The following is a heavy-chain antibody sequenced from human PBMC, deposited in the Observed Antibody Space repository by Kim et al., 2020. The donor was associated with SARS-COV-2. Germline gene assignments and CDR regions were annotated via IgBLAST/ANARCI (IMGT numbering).Heavy chain of an antibody. J-gene: IGHJ4*02. Sequence: VKGRITNSRDNSKNTLYLQMNSLRAEDTAVYYCAKSVYYYGSGSYTYFDYWGQGTLVTVSS. D-gene: IGHD3-10*01. CDR3: AKSVYYYGSGSYTYFDY. V-gene: IGHV3-30*02.